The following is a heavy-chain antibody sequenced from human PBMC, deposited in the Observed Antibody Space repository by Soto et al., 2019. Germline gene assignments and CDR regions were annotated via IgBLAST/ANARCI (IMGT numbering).Heavy chain of an antibody. Sequence: GGPLRLAGAASGFTFSSYAMSWVRQAPGKGLEWVSAISGSGGSTYYADSVKGRFTISRDNSKNTLYLQMNSLRAEDTAVYYCAKGDRGYSSSWTDYWGQGTLVTFSS. J-gene: IGHJ4*02. CDR3: AKGDRGYSSSWTDY. D-gene: IGHD6-13*01. CDR1: GFTFSSYA. V-gene: IGHV3-23*01. CDR2: ISGSGGST.